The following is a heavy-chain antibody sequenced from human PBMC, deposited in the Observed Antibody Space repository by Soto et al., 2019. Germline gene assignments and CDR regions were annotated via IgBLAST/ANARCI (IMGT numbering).Heavy chain of an antibody. CDR1: GGSISSYD. V-gene: IGHV4-59*12. CDR2: MYYSGST. Sequence: PSETLSLTCTVSGGSISSYDCSWIRQPPGKGLEWIGYMYYSGSTNYNPSLKSRVSISVDRSKNQFSLKLSSVTAADTAVYYCARTIPLIAAAGTYYYYYGMDVWGQGTTVTVSS. D-gene: IGHD6-13*01. CDR3: ARTIPLIAAAGTYYYYYGMDV. J-gene: IGHJ6*02.